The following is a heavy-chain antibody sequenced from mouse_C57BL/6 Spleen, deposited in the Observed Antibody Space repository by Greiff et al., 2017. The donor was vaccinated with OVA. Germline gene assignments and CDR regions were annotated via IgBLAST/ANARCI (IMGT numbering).Heavy chain of an antibody. Sequence: QVQLQQSGAELVRPGASVKLSCKASGYTFTDYYIHWVKQRPGQGLEWIARIYPGSGNTYYTEKFKGKATLTVENYSSTAYMQLSSLTSEDSAVYFCARLDYCGYDDDLDDWGKGTSVTASS. CDR2: IYPGSGNT. D-gene: IGHD2-2*01. CDR3: ARLDYCGYDDDLDD. CDR1: GYTFTDYY. V-gene: IGHV1-76*01. J-gene: IGHJ4*01.